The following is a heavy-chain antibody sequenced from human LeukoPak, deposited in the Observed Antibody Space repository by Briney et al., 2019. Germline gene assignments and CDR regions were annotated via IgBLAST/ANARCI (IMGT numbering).Heavy chain of an antibody. Sequence: GGSLRLSCAASGFTFSGSAIHWVRQASGKGLEWVGRIRSKTYSYATAFAASVNGRFSISRDDSQNTAYLQMNSLKTEDTAVYYCTRHVGDYVWDYWGQGTLVTVSS. V-gene: IGHV3-73*01. CDR2: IRSKTYSYAT. CDR1: GFTFSGSA. CDR3: TRHVGDYVWDY. J-gene: IGHJ4*02. D-gene: IGHD4-17*01.